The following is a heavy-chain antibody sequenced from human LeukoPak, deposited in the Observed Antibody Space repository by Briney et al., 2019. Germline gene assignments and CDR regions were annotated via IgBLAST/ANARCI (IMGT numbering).Heavy chain of an antibody. V-gene: IGHV3-33*01. CDR1: GFTFSSYG. CDR3: ARVPPGGSYSYFDY. CDR2: IWYDGSNK. Sequence: PGRSLRLSCAASGFTFSSYGMHWVRQAPGKGLEWVAVIWYDGSNKYYADSVKGRFTISRDNSKNTLYLQMNSLRAEDTAVYYCARVPPGGSYSYFDYWGQGTLVTVSS. D-gene: IGHD1-26*01. J-gene: IGHJ4*02.